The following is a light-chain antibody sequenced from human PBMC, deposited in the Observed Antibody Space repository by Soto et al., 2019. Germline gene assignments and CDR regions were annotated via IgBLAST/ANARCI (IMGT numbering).Light chain of an antibody. J-gene: IGKJ4*01. Sequence: IVMTQSPATLAVSPGERATLSCRASQSVTSNLAWYQQKPGQAPRLVIYGASTRATGIPARFSGSGSGTEFTLTISSLQSEDFAVYYCQQYKDWPPLTFGGGTRGEIK. CDR2: GAS. V-gene: IGKV3-15*01. CDR1: QSVTSN. CDR3: QQYKDWPPLT.